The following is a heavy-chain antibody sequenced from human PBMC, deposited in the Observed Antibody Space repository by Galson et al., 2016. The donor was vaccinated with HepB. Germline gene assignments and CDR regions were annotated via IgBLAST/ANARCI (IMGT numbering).Heavy chain of an antibody. CDR1: GDSVSSNNAA. Sequence: CAISGDSVSSNNAAWNWIRQSPSRGLEWLGRTYYRSKWYNDYAVSVKSRLTVNPDTSKNQFSLHLNSVTPEDTAVYYCARAWGRGRYYYSSGNLNLVGGLDVWGQGTTVSVSS. V-gene: IGHV6-1*01. D-gene: IGHD3-10*01. CDR3: ARAWGRGRYYYSSGNLNLVGGLDV. J-gene: IGHJ6*02. CDR2: TYYRSKWYN.